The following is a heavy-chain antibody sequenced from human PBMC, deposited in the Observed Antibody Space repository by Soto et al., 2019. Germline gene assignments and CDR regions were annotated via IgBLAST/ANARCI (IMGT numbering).Heavy chain of an antibody. J-gene: IGHJ6*02. CDR2: ISSSSSYI. V-gene: IGHV3-21*01. Sequence: PGGSLRLSCAASGFTFSSYSMNWVRQAPGKGLEWVSSISSSSSYIYYADSVKGRFTISRDNAKNSLYLQMNSLRAEDTAVYYCAREDIVVVPAAVTYYYGMDVWGQGTTVTVS. CDR1: GFTFSSYS. D-gene: IGHD2-2*01. CDR3: AREDIVVVPAAVTYYYGMDV.